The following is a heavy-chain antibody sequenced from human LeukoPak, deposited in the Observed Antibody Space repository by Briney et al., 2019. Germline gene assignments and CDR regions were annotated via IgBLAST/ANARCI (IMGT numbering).Heavy chain of an antibody. J-gene: IGHJ4*02. CDR1: GYTFTGYY. Sequence: ASVKVSCKASGYTFTGYYMHWVRQAPGQGLEWMGWINPNSGGTNYAQKFQGRVTMTRDTSISTAYMELSRLRSDDTAVYYCARGPPSSGWYYFDYWGQGTLVTVSS. V-gene: IGHV1-2*02. D-gene: IGHD6-19*01. CDR3: ARGPPSSGWYYFDY. CDR2: INPNSGGT.